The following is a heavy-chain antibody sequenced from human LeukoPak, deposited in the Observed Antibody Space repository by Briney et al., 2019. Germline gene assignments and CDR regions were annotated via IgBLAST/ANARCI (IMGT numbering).Heavy chain of an antibody. CDR2: INPSGGST. CDR3: ARDSVMYYYDSSGYYLDDY. Sequence: ASVKVSCKASGYTFTSYYMHWVRQAPGQGLEWMGIINPSGGSTSYAQKSQGRVTMTRDTSTSTVYMELSSLRSEDTAVYYCARDSVMYYYDSSGYYLDDYWGQGTLVTVSS. V-gene: IGHV1-46*01. CDR1: GYTFTSYY. J-gene: IGHJ4*02. D-gene: IGHD3-22*01.